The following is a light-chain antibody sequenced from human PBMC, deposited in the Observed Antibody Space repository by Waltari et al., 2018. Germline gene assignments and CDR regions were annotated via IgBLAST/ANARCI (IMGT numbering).Light chain of an antibody. CDR1: ALPNNY. Sequence: SYELTQSPSVSVSPGHTAKITCSGHALPNNYAYWYQQKSGQAPVLVIFEDSQRPSGIPERFSGSSSGTMATLTISGAQVEDEADYYCYSTDISGDLEGAFGGGTKLTVL. J-gene: IGLJ2*01. CDR2: EDS. CDR3: YSTDISGDLEGA. V-gene: IGLV3-10*01.